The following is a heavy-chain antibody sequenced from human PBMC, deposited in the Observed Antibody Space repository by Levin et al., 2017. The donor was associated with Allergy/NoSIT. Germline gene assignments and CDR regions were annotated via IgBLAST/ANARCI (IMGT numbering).Heavy chain of an antibody. V-gene: IGHV4-4*02. J-gene: IGHJ6*03. Sequence: PSETLSLTCAVSGGSISGTNWWTWVRQPPGKGLEWIGEIYHSGSTNSNPSLKSRVTISVDKSQNHFSLKLSSVTAADTAVYYCASRNPGIWFGDKWYYYIDIWGKGTTVTVSS. CDR3: ASRNPGIWFGDKWYYYIDI. CDR2: IYHSGST. D-gene: IGHD3-10*01. CDR1: GGSISGTNW.